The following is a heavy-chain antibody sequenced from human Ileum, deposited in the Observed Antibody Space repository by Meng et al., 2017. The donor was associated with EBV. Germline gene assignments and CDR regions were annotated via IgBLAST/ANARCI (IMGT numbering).Heavy chain of an antibody. D-gene: IGHD7-27*01. Sequence: QVQLVGSGVCLVKPGGSLRLSCAVSGFTFSDSYMNWIRQAPGKGLEWISYISTDGGTIHYRDSVKGRFTISRDNTKNSLYLQMNSLRADDTAVYYCARGTPRAELGTDYWGQGTLVTVSS. J-gene: IGHJ4*02. CDR1: GFTFSDSY. CDR2: ISTDGGTI. CDR3: ARGTPRAELGTDY. V-gene: IGHV3-11*01.